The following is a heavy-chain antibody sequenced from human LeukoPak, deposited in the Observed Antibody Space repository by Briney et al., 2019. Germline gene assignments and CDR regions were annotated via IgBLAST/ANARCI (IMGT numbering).Heavy chain of an antibody. CDR3: ARGGAHYYDSSGYLDY. CDR2: ISYDGSNK. CDR1: GFTFSSYA. Sequence: GGSLRLSCAASGFTFSSYAMHWVRQAPGKGLEWVAVISYDGSNKYYADSVKGRFTISRDNSKNTLYLQMNSLRAEDTAVYYCARGGAHYYDSSGYLDYWGQGTLVTVSS. V-gene: IGHV3-30*04. J-gene: IGHJ4*02. D-gene: IGHD3-22*01.